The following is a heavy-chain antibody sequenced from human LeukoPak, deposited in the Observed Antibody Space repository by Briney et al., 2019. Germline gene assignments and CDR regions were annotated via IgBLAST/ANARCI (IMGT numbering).Heavy chain of an antibody. CDR3: AKGHSSVIVPAEFGY. CDR1: GFTFSSYA. V-gene: IGHV3-23*01. CDR2: ISGSGDST. D-gene: IGHD2-2*01. Sequence: GGSLRLSCAASGFTFSSYAMSWVRQAPGKGLEWVSAISGSGDSTYYADSVKGRFTISRDNSKNTLYLQTNSLRAEDTAVFYCAKGHSSVIVPAEFGYWGQGTLVTVSS. J-gene: IGHJ4*02.